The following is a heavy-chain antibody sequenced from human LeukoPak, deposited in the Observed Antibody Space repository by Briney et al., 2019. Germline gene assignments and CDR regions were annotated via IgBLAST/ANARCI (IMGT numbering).Heavy chain of an antibody. CDR2: IYSSGST. D-gene: IGHD5-12*01. V-gene: IGHV4-4*07. J-gene: IGHJ5*02. Sequence: SETLSLTCTVSGGSINSYYWSWIRQPAGKGLEGIGRIYSSGSTNYNPSLKSRVTMSVDTSNNQFSLKLTSVTAADTAVYYCAGDQGGGYYWFDPWGQGTLVTVSS. CDR3: AGDQGGGYYWFDP. CDR1: GGSINSYY.